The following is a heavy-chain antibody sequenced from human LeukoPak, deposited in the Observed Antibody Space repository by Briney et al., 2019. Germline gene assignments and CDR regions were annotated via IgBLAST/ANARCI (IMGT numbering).Heavy chain of an antibody. CDR1: GFTFSSYG. CDR2: IWYDGSNR. D-gene: IGHD3-22*01. CDR3: ARDDSSGYYFDY. J-gene: IGHJ4*02. Sequence: GGSLRLFCAASGFTFSSYGMHWVRQAPGKGLEWVAVIWYDGSNRYYADSVKGRYTISRDNSKNTLYLQMNGLRAEDTAVYYCARDDSSGYYFDYWGQGTLVTVSS. V-gene: IGHV3-33*01.